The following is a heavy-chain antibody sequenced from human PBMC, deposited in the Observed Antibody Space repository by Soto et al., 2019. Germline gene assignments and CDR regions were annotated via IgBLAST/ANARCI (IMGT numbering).Heavy chain of an antibody. Sequence: GSLRLSCAASGFTFSSYAMSWVRQAPGKGLEWVSAISGSGGSTYYADSVKGRFTISRDNSKNTLYLQMNSLRAEDTAVYYCARYISRCLEWSGSSYYGMDVWGQGTTVSVSS. CDR2: ISGSGGST. CDR1: GFTFSSYA. V-gene: IGHV3-23*01. CDR3: ARYISRCLEWSGSSYYGMDV. D-gene: IGHD3-3*01. J-gene: IGHJ6*02.